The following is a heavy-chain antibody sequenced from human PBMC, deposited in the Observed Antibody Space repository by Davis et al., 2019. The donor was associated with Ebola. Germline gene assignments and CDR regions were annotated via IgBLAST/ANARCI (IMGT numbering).Heavy chain of an antibody. D-gene: IGHD2-15*01. J-gene: IGHJ6*04. CDR2: IIPVFRTA. V-gene: IGHV1-69*13. CDR1: GDTLTSYA. Sequence: SVKVSCKAVGDTLTSYAMTWVRQAPGQGLEWMGGIIPVFRTANYAQKFQGRVTITADESTRTAYMELNGLRSEDTAVYYCARNTWPGSPAGMDVWGKGTTVTVSS. CDR3: ARNTWPGSPAGMDV.